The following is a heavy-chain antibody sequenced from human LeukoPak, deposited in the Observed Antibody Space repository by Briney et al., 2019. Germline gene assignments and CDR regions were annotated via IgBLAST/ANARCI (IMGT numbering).Heavy chain of an antibody. CDR2: IDNNGIFT. V-gene: IGHV3-64D*09. J-gene: IGHJ4*02. Sequence: GGSLRLSCSASGFTFNNYAMHWVRQAPGKGLEYISTIDNNGIFTYYADSVKDRFTVSRDNSKDTLYLQMSSLRAEDTAVYYCVKVGGCSGGSCYSGLWVFDYWGQGTLVTVSS. CDR3: VKVGGCSGGSCYSGLWVFDY. D-gene: IGHD2-15*01. CDR1: GFTFNNYA.